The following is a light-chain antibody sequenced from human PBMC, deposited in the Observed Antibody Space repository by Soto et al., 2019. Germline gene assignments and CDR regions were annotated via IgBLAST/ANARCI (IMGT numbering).Light chain of an antibody. Sequence: TLSRAPGDMATLFCGARQSVISTYFAWYQQKPGQAPKLLIYGASSMPTDIPSRFSGSCSGTDFTLTITTLQAVHFTPYSCHQSMSTPYAFRQGTKVDIK. CDR1: QSVISTY. J-gene: IGKJ2*01. CDR3: HQSMSTPYA. V-gene: IGKV3D-7*01. CDR2: GAS.